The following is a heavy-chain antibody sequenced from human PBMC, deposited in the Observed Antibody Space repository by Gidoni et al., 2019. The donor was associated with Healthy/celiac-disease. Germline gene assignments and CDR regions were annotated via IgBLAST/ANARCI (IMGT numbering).Heavy chain of an antibody. CDR2: ISYDGSNK. V-gene: IGHV3-30*18. J-gene: IGHJ6*02. Sequence: QVQLVESGGGVVQPGRSLRLSCAASGFTFSSYGMHWVRQAPGKGLEWVAVISYDGSNKYYADSVKGRFTISRDNSKNTLYLQMNSLRAEDTAVYYCAKDPNTDAYYGMDVWGQGTTVTVSS. CDR3: AKDPNTDAYYGMDV. CDR1: GFTFSSYG.